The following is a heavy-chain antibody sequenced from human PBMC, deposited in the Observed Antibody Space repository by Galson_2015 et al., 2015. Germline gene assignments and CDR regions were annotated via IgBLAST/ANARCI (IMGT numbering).Heavy chain of an antibody. CDR2: IDWDDDK. CDR1: GFSLSTSEMC. D-gene: IGHD3-22*01. Sequence: PALVKPTQPLTLPCTFSGFSLSTSEMCVSWIRQPPGKALEWLAIIDWDDDKYYSTSLKTRLTISKDTFKNQVVLTITNMDPVDTATYYCARTRRDSTGYYYFDFWGQGTLVTVSS. V-gene: IGHV2-70*01. CDR3: ARTRRDSTGYYYFDF. J-gene: IGHJ4*02.